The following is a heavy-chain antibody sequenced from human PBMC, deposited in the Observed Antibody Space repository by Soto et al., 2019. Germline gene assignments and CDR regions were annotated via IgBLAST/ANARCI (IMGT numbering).Heavy chain of an antibody. CDR3: ARVTPGNNLYYFSGLDV. V-gene: IGHV3-30-3*01. Sequence: QVHLVESGGGVAQPGRSLRLSCVASGFTFDTYGIHWVRQAPGKGLQWVALISYEGSNTYYADSVRGRFTISRDNSKNPLYLQINALRPEGTGVYYCARVTPGNNLYYFSGLDVWGQGTSVTVSS. CDR2: ISYEGSNT. D-gene: IGHD1-1*01. CDR1: GFTFDTYG. J-gene: IGHJ6*02.